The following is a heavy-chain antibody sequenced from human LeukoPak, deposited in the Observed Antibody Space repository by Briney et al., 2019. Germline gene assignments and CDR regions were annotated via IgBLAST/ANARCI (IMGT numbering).Heavy chain of an antibody. V-gene: IGHV3-49*04. Sequence: GSLRLSCTASGFTFGDYAMSWVRQAPGKGLEWVGFIRNQAHGGTAGYAASVKGRFRISRDDSNSIAYLHMDSLQAEDTALYYCFTPTYYYDASGYSLYSGMDVWGQGTTVTVSS. D-gene: IGHD3-22*01. J-gene: IGHJ6*02. CDR1: GFTFGDYA. CDR3: FTPTYYYDASGYSLYSGMDV. CDR2: IRNQAHGGTA.